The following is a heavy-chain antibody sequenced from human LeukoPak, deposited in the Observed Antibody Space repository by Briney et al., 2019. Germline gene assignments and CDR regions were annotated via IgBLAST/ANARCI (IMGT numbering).Heavy chain of an antibody. CDR1: GFTLSKYG. J-gene: IGHJ4*02. CDR2: ISKSGDIT. CDR3: ATEGFYY. Sequence: PGGSLRLSCAASGFTLSKYGMKWVRQAAGKGLEYVSGISKSGDITHYVDSVKGRFTISRDNSKNTLYLQMTSLRAEDTALYYCATEGFYYWGPGTLVTVSS. V-gene: IGHV3-23*01.